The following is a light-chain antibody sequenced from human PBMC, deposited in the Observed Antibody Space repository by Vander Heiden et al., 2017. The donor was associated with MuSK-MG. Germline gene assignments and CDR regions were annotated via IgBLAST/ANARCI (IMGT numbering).Light chain of an antibody. CDR2: DVS. V-gene: IGLV2-14*03. CDR1: SSDVGAYNY. Sequence: HSALTHPASVSRSPAQSITISCTGTSSDVGAYNYVSWYQQHPGKAPKLLIYDVSKRPAGVSNRFSGSKSGNTASLTISGRQAEDEGDYYCISYTSSSTLVFGGGTKLTGL. J-gene: IGLJ2*01. CDR3: ISYTSSSTLV.